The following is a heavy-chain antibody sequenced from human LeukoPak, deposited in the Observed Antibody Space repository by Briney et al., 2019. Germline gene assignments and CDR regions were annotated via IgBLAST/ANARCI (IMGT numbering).Heavy chain of an antibody. Sequence: PSETLSLTYTVSGGSISSSSYYWGWIRQPPGKGLEWIGSIYYSGSTYYNPSLKSRVTISVDTSKNQFSLKLSSVTAADTAVYYCARHVGPYCGGDCYWGWFDPWGQGTLVTVSS. CDR2: IYYSGST. J-gene: IGHJ5*02. CDR3: ARHVGPYCGGDCYWGWFDP. CDR1: GGSISSSSYY. V-gene: IGHV4-39*01. D-gene: IGHD2-21*02.